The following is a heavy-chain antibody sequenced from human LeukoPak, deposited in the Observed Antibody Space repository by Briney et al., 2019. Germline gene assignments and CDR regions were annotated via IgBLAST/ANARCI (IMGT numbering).Heavy chain of an antibody. D-gene: IGHD4-11*01. CDR1: GFIFSSYW. V-gene: IGHV3-7*01. CDR2: IKQDGSEK. Sequence: GGSLRLSCAASGFIFSSYWMHWVRQAPGKGLEWVANIKQDGSEKYYVDSVKGRFTISRDNAKNSLYLQMNSLRAEDTAVYYCARDTTVTTGHWGYYYYYGMDAWGQGTTVTVSS. CDR3: ARDTTVTTGHWGYYYYYGMDA. J-gene: IGHJ6*02.